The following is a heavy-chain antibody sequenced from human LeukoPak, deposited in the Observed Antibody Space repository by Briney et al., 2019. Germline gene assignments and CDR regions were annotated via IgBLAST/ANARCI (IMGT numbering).Heavy chain of an antibody. D-gene: IGHD3-3*01. J-gene: IGHJ4*02. V-gene: IGHV3-33*01. CDR2: IWYDGSNK. Sequence: GGSLRLSCAASGFTFSSYGMHWVRQAPGKGLEWVAVIWYDGSNKYYADSVKGRFTISRDNSKNTLYLQMNSLRAEDTAVYYSARASSYDCWSGYSPPRWGQGTLVTVSS. CDR1: GFTFSSYG. CDR3: ARASSYDCWSGYSPPR.